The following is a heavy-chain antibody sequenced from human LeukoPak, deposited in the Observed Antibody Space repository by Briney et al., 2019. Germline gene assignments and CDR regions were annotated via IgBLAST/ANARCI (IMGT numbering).Heavy chain of an antibody. J-gene: IGHJ5*02. Sequence: GGSLRLSCAASGFTFSSYNMNWVRQAPGRGLEWVSYISRSGNTIYYADSVKGRFTISRDNAKNSVYLQMNSLRDEDTAVYYCARDSGDWFDPWGQGTLVTVSS. V-gene: IGHV3-48*02. CDR3: ARDSGDWFDP. CDR1: GFTFSSYN. CDR2: ISRSGNTI.